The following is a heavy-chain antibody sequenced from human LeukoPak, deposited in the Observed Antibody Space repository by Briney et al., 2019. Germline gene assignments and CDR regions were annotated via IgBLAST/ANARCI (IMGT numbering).Heavy chain of an antibody. CDR3: VRHPRGGPYFDY. CDR2: IYYSGST. CDR1: GGSVSSANYY. J-gene: IGHJ4*02. V-gene: IGHV4-61*01. Sequence: PSETLSLTCSASGGSVSSANYYWSWVRQPPGKGLEWIGYIYYSGSTTYNPSLKSRVTISVDTSKNQFSLKLTSVTAADTGVYYCVRHPRGGPYFDYWGQGTLVTVSS. D-gene: IGHD3-16*01.